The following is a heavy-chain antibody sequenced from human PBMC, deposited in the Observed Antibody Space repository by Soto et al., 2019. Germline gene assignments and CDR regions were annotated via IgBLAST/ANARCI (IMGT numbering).Heavy chain of an antibody. CDR3: ARLPPFADYHLDY. J-gene: IGHJ4*02. V-gene: IGHV2-5*01. CDR2: IYWNGET. Sequence: QITLKESGPTLVKPTQTLTLTCNFSGFSLSTGGVGVAWVRQPPGKALEWLTLIYWNGETRTSPSLENRLTVTEDASKNQVALTMTNMYPVDTATYCCARLPPFADYHLDYWGQGIRVTVSS. D-gene: IGHD4-17*01. CDR1: GFSLSTGGVG.